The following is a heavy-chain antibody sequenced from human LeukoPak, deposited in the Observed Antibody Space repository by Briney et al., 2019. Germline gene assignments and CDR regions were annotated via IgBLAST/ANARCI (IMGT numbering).Heavy chain of an antibody. J-gene: IGHJ4*02. Sequence: GASVKVSCKASGYTFTDYFMHWVRQASGQGLEWMGWISPEGGDTHYAQRFQGRVTMTRDTSISTAYMELTSLSSDDTAVYYCGRNYGHNSKYFDFWGQGTLVTVSS. CDR1: GYTFTDYF. V-gene: IGHV1-2*02. D-gene: IGHD4-17*01. CDR3: GRNYGHNSKYFDF. CDR2: ISPEGGDT.